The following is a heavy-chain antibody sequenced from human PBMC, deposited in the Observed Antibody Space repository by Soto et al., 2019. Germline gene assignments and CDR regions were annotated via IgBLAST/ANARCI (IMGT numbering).Heavy chain of an antibody. CDR2: ISSSSNTI. CDR1: GFTFSSYS. CDR3: ASDDRAGYFQH. Sequence: EVQLVESGGGLVQPGGSLRLSCAASGFTFSSYSMNWVRQAPGKGLAWVSYISSSSNTIYYADSVKGRFTISRDNANNSLYLQMNSLRDDDTAVYYCASDDRAGYFQHWGQCTLVTVSS. V-gene: IGHV3-48*02. J-gene: IGHJ1*01.